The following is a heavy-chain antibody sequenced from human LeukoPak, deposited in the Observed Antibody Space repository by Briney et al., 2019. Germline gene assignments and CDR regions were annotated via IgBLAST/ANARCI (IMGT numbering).Heavy chain of an antibody. Sequence: NPGGSLRLSCAASGFTFSTYGMHWVRQAPGKGLEWVSLVSGSGDNTYYAGSVKGRFTISRDNSRNTLSLQMNTLRAEDTAIYYCATCKDGYNILDYWGQGTLVTVSS. CDR2: VSGSGDNT. CDR3: ATCKDGYNILDY. J-gene: IGHJ4*02. CDR1: GFTFSTYG. V-gene: IGHV3-23*01. D-gene: IGHD5-24*01.